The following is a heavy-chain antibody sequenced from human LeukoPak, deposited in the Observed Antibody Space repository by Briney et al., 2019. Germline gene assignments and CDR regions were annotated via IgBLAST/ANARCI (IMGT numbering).Heavy chain of an antibody. V-gene: IGHV4-39*01. CDR2: IYSSGNT. D-gene: IGHD5-12*01. Sequence: SEALSLTCAVSGASISSSNYYWGWVRQSPGKGLEWIGNIYSSGNTYYNASLKSRVTMYIDTSKNQFSLKLSSVTAADTAMYYCAKSNGYGLIDYWGQGTLVTVSS. J-gene: IGHJ4*02. CDR1: GASISSSNYY. CDR3: AKSNGYGLIDY.